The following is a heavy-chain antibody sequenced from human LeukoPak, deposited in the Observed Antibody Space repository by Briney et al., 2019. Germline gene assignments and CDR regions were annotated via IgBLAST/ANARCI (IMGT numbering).Heavy chain of an antibody. CDR3: ARSGVPHGTDV. V-gene: IGHV3-7*04. J-gene: IGHJ6*02. CDR1: GFTSSSYL. CDR2: TQQDGSET. Sequence: GGSLRLSCAASGFTSSSYLMTWVRQAPEQGLEWVANTQQDGSETYYMDSVKGRVTISRDTAKNSLCLHMNSLRVKDSAVYYCARSGVPHGTDVWGQGSTVTVSS. D-gene: IGHD7-27*01.